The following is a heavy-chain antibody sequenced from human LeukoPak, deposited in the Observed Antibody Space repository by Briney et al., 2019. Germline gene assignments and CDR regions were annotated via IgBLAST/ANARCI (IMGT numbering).Heavy chain of an antibody. CDR3: ARDHYFGSSGYSRSLDY. J-gene: IGHJ4*02. Sequence: GGSLRLSCAASGISFSIYSMNWVRLAPGKGLEWIAYINSSSSGIFYAASVKGRFTISRDNDKNSLYLQMIGLRAEDTAVYYCARDHYFGSSGYSRSLDYWGQGTLVTVSS. CDR1: GISFSIYS. CDR2: INSSSSGI. D-gene: IGHD3-22*01. V-gene: IGHV3-48*01.